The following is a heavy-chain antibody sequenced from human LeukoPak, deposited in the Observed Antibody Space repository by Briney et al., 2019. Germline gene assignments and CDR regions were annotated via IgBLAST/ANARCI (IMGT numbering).Heavy chain of an antibody. CDR3: ARVGLDKVPIAAAVQGAFDI. CDR1: GFTFSSYS. Sequence: PGGSLRLSCAASGFTFSSYSMNWVRQAPGKGLEWVSYISSSSSTIYYADSVKGRFTISRDNAKNSLYLQMNSLRDEDTAVYYCARVGLDKVPIAAAVQGAFDIWGQGTIVTVSS. J-gene: IGHJ3*02. CDR2: ISSSSSTI. D-gene: IGHD6-13*01. V-gene: IGHV3-48*02.